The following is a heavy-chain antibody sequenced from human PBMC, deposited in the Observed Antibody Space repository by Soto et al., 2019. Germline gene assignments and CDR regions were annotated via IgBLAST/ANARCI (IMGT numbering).Heavy chain of an antibody. CDR1: GFNVSESY. D-gene: IGHD3-22*01. Sequence: GGSLRLSCAASGFNVSESYMSWVRQAPGKGLEWVSVIYSGGTTYYADSVKGRFTISRDNSKNALYLQMSSLRAEDTAVYYCAGQIFDSGPWGQGTLVTVSS. CDR2: IYSGGTT. V-gene: IGHV3-66*04. CDR3: AGQIFDSGP. J-gene: IGHJ5*02.